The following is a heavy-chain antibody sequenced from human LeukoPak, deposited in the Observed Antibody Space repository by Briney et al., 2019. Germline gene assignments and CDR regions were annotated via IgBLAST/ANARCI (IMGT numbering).Heavy chain of an antibody. V-gene: IGHV3-7*04. J-gene: IGHJ5*02. CDR3: AKDLSVLVRFGGSSRERWFDP. CDR1: GFTFSRYW. Sequence: PGGSLRLSCAASGFTFSRYWMTWVRQAPGKGLEWVANIKQDGSEKYYVDSVKGRFTISRDNTKNSLYLQMNSLRAEDTAVYYCAKDLSVLVRFGGSSRERWFDPWGQGTLVTVSS. CDR2: IKQDGSEK. D-gene: IGHD3-10*01.